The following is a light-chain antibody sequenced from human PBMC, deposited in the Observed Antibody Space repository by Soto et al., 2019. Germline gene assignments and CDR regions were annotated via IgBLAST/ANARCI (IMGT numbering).Light chain of an antibody. CDR1: SGHSSYA. CDR2: LNSDGSH. CDR3: QTWGTGIVV. Sequence: QPVLTQSPSASASLGASVKLTCTLSSGHSSYAIAWHQQQPEKGPRYLMKLNSDGSHSKGDGIPDRFSGSSSGAERYLTISSLQSEDEADYYCQTWGTGIVVXGGGTKLTVL. V-gene: IGLV4-69*01. J-gene: IGLJ2*01.